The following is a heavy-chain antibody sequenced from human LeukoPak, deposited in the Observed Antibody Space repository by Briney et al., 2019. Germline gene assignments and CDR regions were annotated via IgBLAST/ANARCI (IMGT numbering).Heavy chain of an antibody. CDR1: GFTFDDYG. Sequence: GGSLRVSCAASGFTFDDYGMSRVRQALGKGVEWVSGINLNGGSTGYADSVKGRVTISREITKNSLYLHMNSLRDEDTALHYCARGPEELPDAFGIWGQGTMVTVSS. D-gene: IGHD1-26*01. V-gene: IGHV3-20*04. J-gene: IGHJ3*02. CDR2: INLNGGST. CDR3: ARGPEELPDAFGI.